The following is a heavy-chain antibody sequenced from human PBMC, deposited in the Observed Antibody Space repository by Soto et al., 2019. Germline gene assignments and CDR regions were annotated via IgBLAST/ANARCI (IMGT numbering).Heavy chain of an antibody. Sequence: GASVKVSCKASGYTFTGYYMHWVRQAPGQGLEWMGWINPNSGGTSYAQKFQGRVTMTRDTSISTAYMELSRLRSDDTAVYYCARPETEVQCMVNWGQGTLVTVSS. CDR3: ARPETEVQCMVN. D-gene: IGHD6-19*01. CDR2: INPNSGGT. J-gene: IGHJ4*02. V-gene: IGHV1-2*02. CDR1: GYTFTGYY.